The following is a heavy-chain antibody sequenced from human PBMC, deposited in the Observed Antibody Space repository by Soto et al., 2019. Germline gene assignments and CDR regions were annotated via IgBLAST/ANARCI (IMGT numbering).Heavy chain of an antibody. Sequence: QVLLVQSGAEVTRPRASLKVSCKASGYNVISHYIHWVRQAPGQGLEWMGFINPSGGSTTHAQNFQGRLSMTRYTSTSTVYMELSGLRSEDAAVYHCARDYLSSKSSLSYFDYWGQGTLVTVSS. V-gene: IGHV1-46*01. CDR1: GYNVISHY. CDR2: INPSGGST. CDR3: ARDYLSSKSSLSYFDY. D-gene: IGHD2-2*01. J-gene: IGHJ4*02.